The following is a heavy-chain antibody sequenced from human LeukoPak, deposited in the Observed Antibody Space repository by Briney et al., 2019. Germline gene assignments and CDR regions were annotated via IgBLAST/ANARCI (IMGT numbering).Heavy chain of an antibody. Sequence: GGSLRLSCAASGFTFSSYAMSWVRQAPGKGLEWVSAISGSGGSTYYADSVKGRFTISRDNSKNTLYLQMNSLRAEDTAVYYCAKDRGYCSGGSCYPIWANWFDPWGQGTLVTVSS. CDR3: AKDRGYCSGGSCYPIWANWFDP. V-gene: IGHV3-23*01. J-gene: IGHJ5*02. D-gene: IGHD2-15*01. CDR1: GFTFSSYA. CDR2: ISGSGGST.